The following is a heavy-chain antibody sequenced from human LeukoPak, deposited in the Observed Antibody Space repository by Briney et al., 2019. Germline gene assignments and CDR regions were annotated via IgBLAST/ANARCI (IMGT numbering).Heavy chain of an antibody. D-gene: IGHD4-23*01. V-gene: IGHV3-23*01. CDR3: AMLGGPIDVNY. J-gene: IGHJ4*02. CDR1: GFTFNSYA. Sequence: GGSLRLSCTASGFTFNSYAMNWVRQAPGKGLEWVSAISGSGGSTYYADSAKGRFTISRDNSKNTLYLQMNSLRAENTAVYYCAMLGGPIDVNYWGQGTLVTVSS. CDR2: ISGSGGST.